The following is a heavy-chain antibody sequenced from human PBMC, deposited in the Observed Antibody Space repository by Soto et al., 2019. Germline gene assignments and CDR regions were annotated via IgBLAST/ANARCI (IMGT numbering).Heavy chain of an antibody. CDR3: ARDEWDDFWSGYYKSYYYGMDV. CDR2: ISAYNGNT. J-gene: IGHJ6*02. D-gene: IGHD3-3*01. Sequence: QVQLVQSGAEVKKPGASVKVSCKASGYTFTSYGISWVRQAPGQGLEWMGWISAYNGNTNYAQKLQGRVTMTTDTSTSTAYMELRSLRSDDTAVYYCARDEWDDFWSGYYKSYYYGMDVWGQGTTVTVSS. CDR1: GYTFTSYG. V-gene: IGHV1-18*04.